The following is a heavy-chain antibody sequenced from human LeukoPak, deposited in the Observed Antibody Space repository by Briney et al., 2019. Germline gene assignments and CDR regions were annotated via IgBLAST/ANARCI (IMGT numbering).Heavy chain of an antibody. D-gene: IGHD1-26*01. J-gene: IGHJ4*02. V-gene: IGHV4-34*01. CDR2: INHSGST. CDR1: GGSFSGYY. CDR3: ARVVGATINY. Sequence: SETLSLTCAVYGGSFSGYYWSWIRQPPGKGLEWIGEINHSGSTNYNPSLKSRVTISVDTSKNQFSLKLSSVTAADTAVYYCARVVGATINYWGQGTLVTVSS.